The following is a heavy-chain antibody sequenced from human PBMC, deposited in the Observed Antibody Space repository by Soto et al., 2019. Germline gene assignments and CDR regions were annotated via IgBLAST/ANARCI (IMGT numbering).Heavy chain of an antibody. CDR1: GNTFDNYG. D-gene: IGHD4-17*01. J-gene: IGHJ4*02. CDR3: ARGYGALDY. Sequence: EVQLVESGGGVVRPGGSLRLSCAASGNTFDNYGMTWVRQAPGKWLEWVSGISWNGGSTGYSDSVKGRFTISRDNAQSSLYLQMNSLRAEDTALYYCARGYGALDYWGQGTLVTVSS. V-gene: IGHV3-20*04. CDR2: ISWNGGST.